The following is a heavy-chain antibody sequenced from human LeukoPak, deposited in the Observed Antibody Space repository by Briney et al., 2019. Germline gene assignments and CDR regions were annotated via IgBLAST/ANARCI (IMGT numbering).Heavy chain of an antibody. CDR3: TTGVLFYDSSGYYGDIHYDAFDI. V-gene: IGHV3-15*01. D-gene: IGHD3-22*01. CDR2: IKSKTDGGTT. Sequence: PGGSLRLSCAASGFTFSNAWMSWVRQAPGKGLEWVGRIKSKTDGGTTDYAAPVKGRFTISRDDSKNTLYLHMNSLKTEDTAVYYCTTGVLFYDSSGYYGDIHYDAFDIWGQGTMVTVSS. J-gene: IGHJ3*02. CDR1: GFTFSNAW.